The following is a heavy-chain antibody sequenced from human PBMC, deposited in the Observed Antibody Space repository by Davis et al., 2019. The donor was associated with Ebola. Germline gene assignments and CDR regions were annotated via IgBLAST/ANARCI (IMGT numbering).Heavy chain of an antibody. Sequence: GESLKISCAASGFTVSSNYMSWVRQAPGKGLEWVSGISGSGDSTEYIDSVKGRFTISRDNSKNTLHLQMNSLRAEDTAVYYCAREAMDCGGDCYDYWGQGTLVTVSS. CDR1: GFTVSSNY. CDR2: ISGSGDST. V-gene: IGHV3-23*01. D-gene: IGHD2-21*01. CDR3: AREAMDCGGDCYDY. J-gene: IGHJ4*02.